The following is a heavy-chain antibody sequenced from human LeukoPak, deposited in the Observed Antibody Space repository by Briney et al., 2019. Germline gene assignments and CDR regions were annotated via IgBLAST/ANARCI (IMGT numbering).Heavy chain of an antibody. V-gene: IGHV3-7*01. CDR2: IKQDGSEK. CDR3: ARDPDYDFWSGYKDY. J-gene: IGHJ4*02. D-gene: IGHD3-3*01. CDR1: GFTFSSYW. Sequence: TGGSLRLSCAASGFTFSSYWMSWVRQAPGKGLEWVANIKQDGSEKYYVDSVKGRFTISRDNAKNLLYLQMNSLRAEDTAVYYCARDPDYDFWSGYKDYWGQGTLVTVSS.